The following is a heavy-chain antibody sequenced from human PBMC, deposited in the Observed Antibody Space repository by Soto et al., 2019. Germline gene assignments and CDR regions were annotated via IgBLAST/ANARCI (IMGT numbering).Heavy chain of an antibody. D-gene: IGHD6-19*01. J-gene: IGHJ5*02. CDR1: VGSFSGYY. V-gene: IGHV4-34*01. Sequence: SETLSLTGAVYVGSFSGYYWSWIRQPPGKGLEWIGEINHSGSTNYNPSLKSRVTISVDTSKNQFSLKLSSVTAADTAVYYCARVGIAVASDWFDPWGQGTLVTVSS. CDR3: ARVGIAVASDWFDP. CDR2: INHSGST.